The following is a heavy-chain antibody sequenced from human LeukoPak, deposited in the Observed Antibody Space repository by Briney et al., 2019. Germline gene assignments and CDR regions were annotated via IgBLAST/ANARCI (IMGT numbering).Heavy chain of an antibody. D-gene: IGHD3-9*01. Sequence: PGGSLRLSCAASGFTFSSYTMNWIRQAPGKGLEWISFINTKSKAIYYADSVKGRFTISRDNARNLLHLQMNSLRAEGTALYFCVRDQDWAFDYWGQGTLVTVSS. CDR3: VRDQDWAFDY. CDR1: GFTFSSYT. V-gene: IGHV3-48*01. CDR2: INTKSKAI. J-gene: IGHJ4*02.